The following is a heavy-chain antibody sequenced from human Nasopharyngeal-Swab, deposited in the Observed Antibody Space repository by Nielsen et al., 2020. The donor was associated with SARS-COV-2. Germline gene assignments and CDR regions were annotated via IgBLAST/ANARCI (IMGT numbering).Heavy chain of an antibody. CDR3: AKDRNDYNWGSYRLTFDY. D-gene: IGHD3-16*02. V-gene: IGHV3-53*01. J-gene: IGHJ4*02. CDR2: IYSGGST. Sequence: VGQAPGKGLEWGLVIYSGGSTYYADSVKGRFTISRDNSKNTLYLQMNSLRAEDTAVYYCAKDRNDYNWGSYRLTFDYWGQGTLVTVSS.